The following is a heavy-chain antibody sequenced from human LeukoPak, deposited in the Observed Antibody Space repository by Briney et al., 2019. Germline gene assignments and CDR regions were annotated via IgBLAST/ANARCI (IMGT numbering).Heavy chain of an antibody. Sequence: ASVKVSCKASGGTFSSYTISWVRQAPGQGLEWMGRIIPILGIANYAQKFQGGVTITADKSTSTAYMELSSLRSEDTAVYYCAREGYYDSRARADWFDPWGQGTLVTVSS. CDR3: AREGYYDSRARADWFDP. J-gene: IGHJ5*02. V-gene: IGHV1-69*04. CDR1: GGTFSSYT. CDR2: IIPILGIA. D-gene: IGHD3-22*01.